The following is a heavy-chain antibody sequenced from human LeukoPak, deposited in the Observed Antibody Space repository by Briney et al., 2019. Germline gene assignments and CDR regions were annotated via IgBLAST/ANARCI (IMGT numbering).Heavy chain of an antibody. CDR1: GFTFSSYW. Sequence: RGESLKISCAASGFTFSSYWMHWVRQAPGKGLVWVSRINSDGSSTSYADSVKGRFTISRDNAKNTLYLQMNSLRAEDTAVYYCARDGTVEYYYDSSGYSPGGGPDYWGQGTLVTVSS. J-gene: IGHJ4*02. CDR3: ARDGTVEYYYDSSGYSPGGGPDY. D-gene: IGHD3-22*01. V-gene: IGHV3-74*01. CDR2: INSDGSST.